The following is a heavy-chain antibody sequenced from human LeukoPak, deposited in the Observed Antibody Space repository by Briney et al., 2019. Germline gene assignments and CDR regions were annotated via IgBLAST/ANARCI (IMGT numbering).Heavy chain of an antibody. CDR2: ISSSSDNI. D-gene: IGHD6-19*01. J-gene: IGHJ4*02. CDR1: GFTFSSYS. V-gene: IGHV3-21*01. Sequence: GWSLRLSCAASGFTFSSYSVNWVRQAPGKGLEWVSSISSSSDNIYYADSVRGRCTISRDNAKNSLYLQMNSLRAEDTAVYYCARGSIAVAGTAFDYWGQGTLVTVSS. CDR3: ARGSIAVAGTAFDY.